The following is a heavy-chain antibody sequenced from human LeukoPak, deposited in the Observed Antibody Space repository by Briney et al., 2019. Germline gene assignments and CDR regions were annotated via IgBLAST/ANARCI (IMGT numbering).Heavy chain of an antibody. CDR3: ARDHHFYHSGRGFDP. Sequence: KPGGSLRLSCAASGFSFSDYSMTWVRRAPGKGLEWVSSISSSSTYIHYADSVKGRFTISRDNGKNSLYLQMSSLKAEDTAVYYCARDHHFYHSGRGFDPWGQGTLVTVSS. CDR2: ISSSSTYI. CDR1: GFSFSDYS. V-gene: IGHV3-21*01. J-gene: IGHJ5*02. D-gene: IGHD3-10*01.